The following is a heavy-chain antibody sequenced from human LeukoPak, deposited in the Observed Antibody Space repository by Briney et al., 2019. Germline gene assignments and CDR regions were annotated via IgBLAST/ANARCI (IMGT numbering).Heavy chain of an antibody. V-gene: IGHV1-24*01. Sequence: GASVKVSCKVSGYTLTDLAMHWVRQAPGKGLEWMGGFDPEDGETIYAQKFQGRVTMTEDTSTETAYMELSSLRSEDTAVYYCATLYSSRSQDAFDIWGQGTVVTVSS. CDR2: FDPEDGET. CDR3: ATLYSSRSQDAFDI. CDR1: GYTLTDLA. D-gene: IGHD6-13*01. J-gene: IGHJ3*02.